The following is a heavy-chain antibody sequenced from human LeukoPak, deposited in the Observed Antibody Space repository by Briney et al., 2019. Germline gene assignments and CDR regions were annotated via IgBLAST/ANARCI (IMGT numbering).Heavy chain of an antibody. D-gene: IGHD2-15*01. J-gene: IGHJ4*02. Sequence: ASVTVSFTASGGTFSSYAISWVRQAPGQGLEWMGGIIPIFGTANYAQKFQGRVTITADESTSTAYMELSSLRSEDTAVYYCARDRLAATQYYFDYWGQGTLVTVSS. CDR2: IIPIFGTA. CDR3: ARDRLAATQYYFDY. CDR1: GGTFSSYA. V-gene: IGHV1-69*13.